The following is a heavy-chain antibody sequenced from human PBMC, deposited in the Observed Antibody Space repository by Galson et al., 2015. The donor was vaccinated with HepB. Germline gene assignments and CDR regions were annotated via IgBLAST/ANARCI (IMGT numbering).Heavy chain of an antibody. D-gene: IGHD6-19*01. CDR3: ARASAKRTPNNYYYYYGMDV. Sequence: SLRLSCAASGFTVSSNYMSWVRQAPGKGLEWVSVIYSGGSTYYADSVKGRFTISRDNSKNTLYLQMNSLRAEDTAVYYCARASAKRTPNNYYYYYGMDVWGQRTTVTVSS. V-gene: IGHV3-53*01. CDR1: GFTVSSNY. CDR2: IYSGGST. J-gene: IGHJ6*02.